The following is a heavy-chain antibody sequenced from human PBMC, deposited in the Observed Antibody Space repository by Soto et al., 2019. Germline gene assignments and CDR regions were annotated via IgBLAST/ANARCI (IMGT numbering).Heavy chain of an antibody. V-gene: IGHV3-33*01. D-gene: IGHD4-17*01. CDR1: GFTFSSYG. Sequence: QVQLVESGGGVVQPGRSLRLSCAASGFTFSSYGMHWVRQAPGKGLEWVAVIWYDGSNKYYADSVKGRFTISRDNSKNTLDLQMNSLRAEDTAVYYCARELTGGDYLLNYWGQGTLVTVSS. CDR2: IWYDGSNK. CDR3: ARELTGGDYLLNY. J-gene: IGHJ4*02.